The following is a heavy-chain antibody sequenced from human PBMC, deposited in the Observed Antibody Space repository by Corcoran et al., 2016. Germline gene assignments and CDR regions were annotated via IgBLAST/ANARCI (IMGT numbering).Heavy chain of an antibody. Sequence: EVQLVESGGGLVKPGGSLRLSCAASGFTFSSYSMNWVRQAPGRGLEWVSSINSVSSSIYYADSVKGRFTISRDNAKSSLYLQMNSLRAEDTAVYYCTKEADYGEYWWYWGQGALVTVSS. V-gene: IGHV3-21*01. J-gene: IGHJ4*02. D-gene: IGHD4-17*01. CDR1: GFTFSSYS. CDR3: TKEADYGEYWWY. CDR2: INSVSSSI.